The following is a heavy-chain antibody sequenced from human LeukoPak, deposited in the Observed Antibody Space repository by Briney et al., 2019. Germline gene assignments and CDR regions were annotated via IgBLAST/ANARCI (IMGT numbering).Heavy chain of an antibody. J-gene: IGHJ4*02. V-gene: IGHV4-34*01. CDR1: GGSFSGYY. CDR2: INHSGST. D-gene: IGHD3-3*01. Sequence: SETLSLTCAVYGGSFSGYYWSWIRQPPGKGLEWIGEINHSGSTNYNPSLKSRVTISVDTSKNQFSLKLSSVTAADTAVYYCARLDNFLEFDSWGQGTLVTVSS. CDR3: ARLDNFLEFDS.